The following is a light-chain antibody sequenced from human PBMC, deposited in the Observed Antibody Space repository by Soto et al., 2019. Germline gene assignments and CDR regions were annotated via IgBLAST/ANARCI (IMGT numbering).Light chain of an antibody. Sequence: QAVVTQPPSVSGAPGQRVTISCTGSSSNIGAGFDVYWYQHLPGTAPKLMIFDVTKRPSGVPDRFSASRSGNTASLTISGLQAEDEADYYCCSYAGTYTVFGGGTKLTVL. CDR3: CSYAGTYTV. CDR1: SSNIGAGFD. V-gene: IGLV1-40*01. CDR2: DVT. J-gene: IGLJ3*02.